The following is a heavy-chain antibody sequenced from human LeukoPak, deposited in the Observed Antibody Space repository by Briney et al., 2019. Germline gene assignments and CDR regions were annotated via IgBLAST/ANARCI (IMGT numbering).Heavy chain of an antibody. CDR1: GFAVSSNH. Sequence: GGSLRLSCAASGFAVSSNHMNWVRQAPRKGLEWVSVIFNSGSTYYADSVKGRFTISRDNSKNTLYLQMNSLRAGDTAVYYCATSIVGLTYDEHFQHWGQGTLVTVSS. CDR3: ATSIVGLTYDEHFQH. D-gene: IGHD1-26*01. J-gene: IGHJ1*01. CDR2: IFNSGST. V-gene: IGHV3-53*01.